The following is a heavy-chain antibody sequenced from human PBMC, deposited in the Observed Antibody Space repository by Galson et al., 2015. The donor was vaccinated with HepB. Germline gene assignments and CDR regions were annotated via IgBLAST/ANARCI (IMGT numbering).Heavy chain of an antibody. V-gene: IGHV3-7*03. Sequence: SLRLSCAASGFTFNSHWMTWVRQAPWKGLEWVGHIKQDGSEKNYVDSVKGRFTISRDNAKSSLYLQMNSLRVEDTAVYYCARSSGWSSDYWGQGTLVTVSS. J-gene: IGHJ4*02. CDR2: IKQDGSEK. D-gene: IGHD6-19*01. CDR1: GFTFNSHW. CDR3: ARSSGWSSDY.